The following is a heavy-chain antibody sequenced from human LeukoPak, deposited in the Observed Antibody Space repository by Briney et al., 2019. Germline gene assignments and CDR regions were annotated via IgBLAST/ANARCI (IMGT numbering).Heavy chain of an antibody. J-gene: IGHJ4*02. CDR2: IKQDGSEK. V-gene: IGHV3-7*01. Sequence: PGGSLRLSCAASGFTFSSYSMSWVRQAPGKGLEWVANIKQDGSEKYYVDSVKGRFTISRDNAKNSLYLQMNSLRAEDTAVYYCASLRATVTTPDYWGQGTLVTVSS. CDR1: GFTFSSYS. D-gene: IGHD4-17*01. CDR3: ASLRATVTTPDY.